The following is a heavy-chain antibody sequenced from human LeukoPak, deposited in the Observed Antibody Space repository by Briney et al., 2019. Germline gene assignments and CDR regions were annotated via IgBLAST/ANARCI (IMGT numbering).Heavy chain of an antibody. CDR2: INPNGDAT. D-gene: IGHD1-20*01. V-gene: IGHV1-46*01. CDR1: GYTFTKYL. J-gene: IGHJ5*02. CDR3: ARPLFCAFDNCGYWLDP. Sequence: ASVKVSCKTSGYTFTKYLIHWVRQAPGQGLEWVGTINPNGDATNYAPRLQGRLTLTQDTSTSTVYMELRGLTPDDTAVYYCARPLFCAFDNCGYWLDPWGPGALVTVSS.